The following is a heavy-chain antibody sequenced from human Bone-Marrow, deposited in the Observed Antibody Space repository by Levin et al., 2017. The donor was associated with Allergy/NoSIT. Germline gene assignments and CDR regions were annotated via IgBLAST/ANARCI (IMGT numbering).Heavy chain of an antibody. J-gene: IGHJ4*02. Sequence: GESLKISCSASGFIFSYYVMHWVRQAPGKGLEFVAAISSNGGNTYYIDSVKGRFTISRDNSKNTLHLQMSSLRAEDTAVYYCVKDRPHITIFGAGADWGQGTLVTVSS. CDR3: VKDRPHITIFGAGAD. CDR1: GFIFSYYV. CDR2: ISSNGGNT. D-gene: IGHD3-3*01. V-gene: IGHV3-64D*06.